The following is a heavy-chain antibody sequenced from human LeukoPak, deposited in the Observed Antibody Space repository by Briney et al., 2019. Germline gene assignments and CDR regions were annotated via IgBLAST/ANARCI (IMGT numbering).Heavy chain of an antibody. J-gene: IGHJ4*02. Sequence: GGSLRLSCAVSGFSFSDYWMHWVRQAPDKGLEWVAFIRYDGSNKYYADSVKGRFTISRDNAKNSLYLQMNSLRAEDTAVYYCARGPSGYHNTGGQGTLVTVSS. V-gene: IGHV3-30*02. CDR3: ARGPSGYHNT. D-gene: IGHD5-12*01. CDR1: GFSFSDYW. CDR2: IRYDGSNK.